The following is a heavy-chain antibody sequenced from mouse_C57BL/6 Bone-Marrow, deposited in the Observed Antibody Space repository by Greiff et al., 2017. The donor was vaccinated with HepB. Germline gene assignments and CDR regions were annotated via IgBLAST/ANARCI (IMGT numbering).Heavy chain of an antibody. CDR3: AKRGAYEYDAPLP. V-gene: IGHV1-55*01. J-gene: IGHJ4*01. Sequence: QVQLQQPGAELVKPGASVKMSCKASGYTFTSYWITWVKQRPGQGLEWIGDIYPGSGSTNYNEKFKSKATLTVDTSSSTAYMQLSSLPSEDSAVYYCAKRGAYEYDAPLPWGQGTSVTVSS. CDR1: GYTFTSYW. CDR2: IYPGSGST. D-gene: IGHD2-4*01.